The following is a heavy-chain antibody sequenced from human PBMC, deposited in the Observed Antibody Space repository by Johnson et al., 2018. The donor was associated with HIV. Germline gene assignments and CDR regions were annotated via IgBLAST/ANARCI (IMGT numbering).Heavy chain of an antibody. J-gene: IGHJ3*02. V-gene: IGHV3-9*01. CDR1: GFTFDDYA. D-gene: IGHD7-27*01. CDR2: ISWHSGSI. Sequence: VQLVESGGGLVQPGRSLRLSCAASGFTFDDYAMHWVRQAPGKGLEWVSGISWHSGSIGYAASVKGRFTISRDNAKNSLYLQMNSLRAEDTALYYCSNLFRGDWGFDAFDIWGQGTMVTVSS. CDR3: SNLFRGDWGFDAFDI.